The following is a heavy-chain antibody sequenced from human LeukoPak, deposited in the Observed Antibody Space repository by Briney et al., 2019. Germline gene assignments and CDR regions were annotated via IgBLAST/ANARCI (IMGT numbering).Heavy chain of an antibody. V-gene: IGHV3-74*01. Sequence: GGSLRLSCAASGFTFTTYWMHWVRQAPGKGLEWVSRIKGDEVTTNYADSVEGRFTISRDNAKNTVYLEINSLRAEDTAVYYCARGGLFAYYFDYWGQGTLVTGSS. CDR1: GFTFTTYW. CDR2: IKGDEVTT. D-gene: IGHD3-10*02. J-gene: IGHJ4*02. CDR3: ARGGLFAYYFDY.